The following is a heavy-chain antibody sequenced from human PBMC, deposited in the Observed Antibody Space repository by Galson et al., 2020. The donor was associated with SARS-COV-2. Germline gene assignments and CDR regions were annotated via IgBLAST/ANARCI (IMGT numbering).Heavy chain of an antibody. CDR1: RFTFSSSS. CDR3: AKDLSPTLRFLEWLMDV. D-gene: IGHD3-3*01. J-gene: IGHJ4*02. Sequence: GSSLRRSCAASRFTFSSSSMSWVRQAPGKALERGAGIWYDGSNKYYADSVKGRFTITRDNSKNTLYLQMNSLRAEDTAVYYCAKDLSPTLRFLEWLMDVWGQGTLVTVSS. CDR2: IWYDGSNK. V-gene: IGHV3-33*06.